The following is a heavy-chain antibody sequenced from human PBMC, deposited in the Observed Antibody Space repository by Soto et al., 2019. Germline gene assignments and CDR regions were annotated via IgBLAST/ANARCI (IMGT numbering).Heavy chain of an antibody. CDR3: ATKGAGTYEGYYFDY. V-gene: IGHV3-23*01. CDR2: INGLFSGSAGST. Sequence: GGSLRLSCAASGFTFGNYAMTWVRLAPGKGLEWVSDINGLFSGSAGSTYYAESVKGRFAVSRDNYKNTLYLQMNSLRAEDTAVYYCATKGAGTYEGYYFDYWGQGTLVTLSS. D-gene: IGHD1-26*01. J-gene: IGHJ4*02. CDR1: GFTFGNYA.